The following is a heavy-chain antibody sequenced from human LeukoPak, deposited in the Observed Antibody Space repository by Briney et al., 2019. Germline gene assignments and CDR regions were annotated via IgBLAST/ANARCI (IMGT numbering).Heavy chain of an antibody. D-gene: IGHD4-17*01. V-gene: IGHV4-38-2*02. CDR3: ARVGATVTNYYGMDV. Sequence: PSETLSLTCTVSGYSISSGYYWGWIRQPPGKGLEWIVSIYHSGSTYYNPSLKSRVTMSVDTSKNQFSLKLSSVTAADTAVYYCARVGATVTNYYGMDVWGQGTTVTVSS. CDR2: IYHSGST. CDR1: GYSISSGYY. J-gene: IGHJ6*02.